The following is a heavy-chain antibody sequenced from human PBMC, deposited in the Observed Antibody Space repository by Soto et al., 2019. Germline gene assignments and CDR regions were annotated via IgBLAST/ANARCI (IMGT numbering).Heavy chain of an antibody. CDR1: GYTFTSYG. CDR2: ISAYNGNT. V-gene: IGHV1-18*01. Sequence: QVQLVQSGAEVKKPGASVKVSCKASGYTFTSYGISWVRQAPGQGLEWMGWISAYNGNTNYAQKHQGRVTMTTDTATSTAYMELRILRSDDTAVYYCARVQGPYGYGDAFDIWGQGTMVTVSS. CDR3: ARVQGPYGYGDAFDI. D-gene: IGHD5-12*01. J-gene: IGHJ3*02.